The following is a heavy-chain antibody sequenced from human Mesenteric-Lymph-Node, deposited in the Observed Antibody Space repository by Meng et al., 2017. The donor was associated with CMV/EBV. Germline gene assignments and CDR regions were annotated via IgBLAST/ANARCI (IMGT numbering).Heavy chain of an antibody. CDR2: INAGEVT. Sequence: GGSLRLSCVASGFTFSTFTTLGMSWVRQGPGKGLEWHSHINAGEVTNYADSVKGRFTISRDNSKNTLFLQMNSLRVEDTAVYYCSKSRGRWQFDLWGRGTLVTVSS. CDR1: GFTFSTFT. J-gene: IGHJ2*01. CDR3: SKSRGRWQFDL. D-gene: IGHD3-10*01. V-gene: IGHV3-23*01.